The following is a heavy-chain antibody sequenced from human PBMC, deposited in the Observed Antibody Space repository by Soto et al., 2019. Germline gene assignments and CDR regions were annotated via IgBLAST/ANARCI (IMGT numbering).Heavy chain of an antibody. J-gene: IGHJ2*01. V-gene: IGHV3-53*01. D-gene: IGHD6-25*01. CDR3: ARTAEGDTPRTHWYFEL. CDR1: AFPFSVTY. CDR2: LYADGST. Sequence: GSLSLSCAASAFPFSVTYLSGVRQAPGKGLEWLSVLYADGSTYYIDSVKGRFRISRDNAKNTLYLQMDNLRADDTAMYFCARTAEGDTPRTHWYFELWPRGTPVTVSS.